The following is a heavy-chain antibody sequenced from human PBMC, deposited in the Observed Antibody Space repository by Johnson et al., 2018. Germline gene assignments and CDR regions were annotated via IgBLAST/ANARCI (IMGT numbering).Heavy chain of an antibody. CDR1: GFTFKNSW. J-gene: IGHJ3*02. CDR2: IKNDGSST. Sequence: VQLQESGGGLVQPGGSLRLSCAASGFTFKNSWMHWVRQAPGKGLVWVSRIKNDGSSTSYADSVKGRFTISRDNAQNTLYLQINSLRAEDPAVYYSARPDLITIFGVVTGAFDIWGQGTMVTVSS. D-gene: IGHD3-3*01. CDR3: ARPDLITIFGVVTGAFDI. V-gene: IGHV3-74*01.